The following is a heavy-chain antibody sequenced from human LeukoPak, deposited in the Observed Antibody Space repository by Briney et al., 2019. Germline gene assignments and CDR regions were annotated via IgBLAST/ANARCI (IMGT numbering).Heavy chain of an antibody. CDR2: IIPIFGTA. CDR1: GGTFSSYA. CDR3: ARCDREGGSYSGRHYYYMDV. Sequence: GASVKVSCKASGGTFSSYAISWVRQAPGQGLEWMGGIIPIFGTANYAQKFQGRVTITADESTSTAYMELSSLRSDDTAVYYCARCDREGGSYSGRHYYYMDVWGKGTTVTVSS. J-gene: IGHJ6*03. D-gene: IGHD1-26*01. V-gene: IGHV1-69*13.